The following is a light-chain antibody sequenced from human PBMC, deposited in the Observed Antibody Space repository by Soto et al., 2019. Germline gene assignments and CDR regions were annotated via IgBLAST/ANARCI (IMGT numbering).Light chain of an antibody. V-gene: IGLV2-23*01. CDR1: SSDVGAYDA. CDR2: RGT. J-gene: IGLJ1*01. CDR3: CSSAPESTYV. Sequence: QPALAQPASVSGSPGQSITISCTGTSSDVGAYDAVSWYQQHPGKAPQVIISRGTKRPSGVSTRFSGSVSGNTASLTVSGLQAVDEAEYFCCSSAPESTYVFGTGTKVTVL.